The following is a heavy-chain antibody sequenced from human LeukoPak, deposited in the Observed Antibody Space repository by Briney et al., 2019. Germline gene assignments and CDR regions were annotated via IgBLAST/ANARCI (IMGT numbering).Heavy chain of an antibody. J-gene: IGHJ3*02. Sequence: PGGSLRLSCAASGFTFTTYWMNWVRQAPGKGLEWVSSISSSTSYIYYADSVKGRFTISRDNAKNSLYLQMNSLRAEDTAVYYCARGEMATIQAFDIWGQGTIVTVSS. V-gene: IGHV3-21*01. D-gene: IGHD5-24*01. CDR3: ARGEMATIQAFDI. CDR1: GFTFTTYW. CDR2: ISSSTSYI.